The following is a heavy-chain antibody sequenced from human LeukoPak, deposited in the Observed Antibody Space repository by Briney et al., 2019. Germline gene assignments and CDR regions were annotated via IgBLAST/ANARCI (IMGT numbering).Heavy chain of an antibody. CDR2: IYYSGTT. D-gene: IGHD3-9*01. CDR1: NGSISSGGYY. CDR3: ARDTGYYADY. J-gene: IGHJ4*02. V-gene: IGHV4-31*03. Sequence: PSEALSLTCCVSNGSISSGGYYWSWIRHHPEKGLEWLGYIYYSGTTYYNPSLKGRLAISVDTSENQFSLKVTSVTAADTAVYHCARDTGYYADYWGQGTLVTV.